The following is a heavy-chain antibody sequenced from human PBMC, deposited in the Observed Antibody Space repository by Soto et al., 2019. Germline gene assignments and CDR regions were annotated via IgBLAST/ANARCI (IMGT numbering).Heavy chain of an antibody. Sequence: SVKVSCKASGGTFSSYAISWVRQAPGQGLEWMGGIIPIFGTANYAQKFQGRVTITADESTSTAYMELSSLRSEDTAVYYCARGGAYYDFWSGYPYGMDVWGQGTTVTVSS. CDR2: IIPIFGTA. CDR3: ARGGAYYDFWSGYPYGMDV. V-gene: IGHV1-69*13. J-gene: IGHJ6*02. D-gene: IGHD3-3*01. CDR1: GGTFSSYA.